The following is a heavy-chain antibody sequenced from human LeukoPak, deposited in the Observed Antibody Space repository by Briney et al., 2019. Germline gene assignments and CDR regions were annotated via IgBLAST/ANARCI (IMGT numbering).Heavy chain of an antibody. Sequence: PSETLSLTCTVSGGSISSGGYYWSWIRQHPGKGLEWIGYIYYSGSTYYNPSLKSRVTISVDTSKNQFSLKLSSVTAADTAVYYCARVPVYYETLYGRSDAFDIWGQGTMVTVSS. D-gene: IGHD3-22*01. CDR2: IYYSGST. CDR1: GGSISSGGYY. CDR3: ARVPVYYETLYGRSDAFDI. V-gene: IGHV4-31*03. J-gene: IGHJ3*02.